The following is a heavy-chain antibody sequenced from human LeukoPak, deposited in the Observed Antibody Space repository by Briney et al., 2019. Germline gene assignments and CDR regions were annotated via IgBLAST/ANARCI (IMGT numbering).Heavy chain of an antibody. CDR3: ARDTYCGGDCYNWFDP. V-gene: IGHV1-46*01. J-gene: IGHJ5*02. D-gene: IGHD2-21*02. CDR2: INPSGGST. Sequence: ASVKVSCKASGYTFTSYYMHWVRQAPGQGLEWMGIINPSGGSTSYAQKFQGRVTMTRDTSTSTVYMELSSLRSGDTAVYYCARDTYCGGDCYNWFDPWGQGTLVTVSS. CDR1: GYTFTSYY.